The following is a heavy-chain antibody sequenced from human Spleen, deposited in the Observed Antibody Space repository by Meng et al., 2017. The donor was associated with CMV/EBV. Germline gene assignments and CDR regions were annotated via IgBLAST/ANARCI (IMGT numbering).Heavy chain of an antibody. V-gene: IGHV3-9*01. CDR2: ITWNSGSV. D-gene: IGHD6-13*01. CDR3: TKDRGGNIWFNFDY. Sequence: LSLTCAASGFTFDDFAMHWVRQVPGKGLEWVSGITWNSGSVDYADSVKGRFSISRDNTKNSLYLQMNSLRPEDSALYYCTKDRGGNIWFNFDYWGRGTLVTVSS. CDR1: GFTFDDFA. J-gene: IGHJ4*02.